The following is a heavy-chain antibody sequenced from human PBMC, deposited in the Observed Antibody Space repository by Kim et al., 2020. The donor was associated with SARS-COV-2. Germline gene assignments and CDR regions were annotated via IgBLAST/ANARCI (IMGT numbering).Heavy chain of an antibody. V-gene: IGHV4-34*01. J-gene: IGHJ1*01. Sequence: NPYLKCRVTISVDTSKNQFSLKLSSVTAADTAVYYCARELIWQQLAYFQHWGQGTLVTVSS. D-gene: IGHD6-13*01. CDR3: ARELIWQQLAYFQH.